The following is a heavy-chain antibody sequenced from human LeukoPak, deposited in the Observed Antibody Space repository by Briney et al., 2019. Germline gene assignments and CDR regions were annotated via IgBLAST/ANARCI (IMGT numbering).Heavy chain of an antibody. CDR3: AKDRVPASYYYGMDV. CDR1: GFTFSSYA. J-gene: IGHJ6*02. CDR2: ISYDGSNK. D-gene: IGHD2-2*01. Sequence: TGGSLRLSCAASGFTFSSYAMHWVRQAPGKGLEWVAVISYDGSNKYYADSVKGRFTISRDNSKNTLYLQMNSLRAEDTAVYYCAKDRVPASYYYGMDVWGQGTTVTVSS. V-gene: IGHV3-30-3*01.